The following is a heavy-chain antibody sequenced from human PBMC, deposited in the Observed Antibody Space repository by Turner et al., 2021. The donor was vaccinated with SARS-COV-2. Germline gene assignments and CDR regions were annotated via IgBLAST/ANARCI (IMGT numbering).Heavy chain of an antibody. V-gene: IGHV4-39*02. D-gene: IGHD5-18*01. CDR2: IYYSGST. CDR3: AGERIQLRSAGYGMDV. Sequence: QLQLQESRPGLVKPSETLSLTCTVSGGPISSSSYYWGWIRQPPGKGLEWVGSIYYSGSTYYNPSLKRRVTISVDTSKSHFSLTLRSVTAADTAVYYCAGERIQLRSAGYGMDVWGQGTTVTVSS. CDR1: GGPISSSSYY. J-gene: IGHJ6*02.